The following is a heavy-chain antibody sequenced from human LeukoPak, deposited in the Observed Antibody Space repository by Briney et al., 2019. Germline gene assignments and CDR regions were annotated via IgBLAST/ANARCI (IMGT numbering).Heavy chain of an antibody. J-gene: IGHJ6*03. CDR1: GGTFSSYA. CDR2: IIPIFGTT. V-gene: IGHV1-69*06. CDR3: ARDLRYSSGWSASGMDV. Sequence: ASVKVSCKASGGTFSSYAISWVRQAPGQGLEWMGGIIPIFGTTNYAQKFQGRVTITADKSTSTAYMDLRSLRSDDTAVYYCARDLRYSSGWSASGMDVWGKGTTVTISS. D-gene: IGHD6-19*01.